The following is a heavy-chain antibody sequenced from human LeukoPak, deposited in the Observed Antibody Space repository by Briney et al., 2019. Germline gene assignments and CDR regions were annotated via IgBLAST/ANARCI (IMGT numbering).Heavy chain of an antibody. CDR2: IYYSGST. CDR3: ARQGGSGWYPPVY. D-gene: IGHD6-19*01. J-gene: IGHJ4*02. V-gene: IGHV4-39*01. Sequence: SETLSLTCTVSGGSISSSSYSWGWIRQPPGKGLEWIGSIYYSGSTYYNPSLKSRVTISVDTSKNQFSLKLSSVTAADTAVYYCARQGGSGWYPPVYWGQGTLVTVSS. CDR1: GGSISSSSYS.